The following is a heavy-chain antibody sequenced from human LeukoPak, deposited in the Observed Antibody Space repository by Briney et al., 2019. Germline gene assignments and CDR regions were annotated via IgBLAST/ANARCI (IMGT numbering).Heavy chain of an antibody. CDR2: ISSDGSTT. V-gene: IGHV3-74*01. Sequence: GGSLRLSCAASGFSFNIYGMTWVRQAPGRGLVWVSRISSDGSTTTYADSVKGRFTISRDNAKSTLYLHMNSLRPEDTAVYYCARGRFYDLWDYYLDYWGQGTLVTVSS. CDR3: ARGRFYDLWDYYLDY. CDR1: GFSFNIYG. J-gene: IGHJ4*02. D-gene: IGHD2/OR15-2a*01.